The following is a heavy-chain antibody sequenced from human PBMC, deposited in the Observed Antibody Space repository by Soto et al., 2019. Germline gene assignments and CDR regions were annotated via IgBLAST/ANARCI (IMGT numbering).Heavy chain of an antibody. CDR3: ARDQTRYFAFLYYYYGMDV. CDR2: ISSSSSTI. Sequence: EVQLVESGGGLVQPGGSLRLSCAASGFTFSSYSMNWVRQAPGKGLEWVSYISSSSSTIYYADSVKGRFTISRDNAKNSLYLQMNSLRDEDTAVYYCARDQTRYFAFLYYYYGMDVWGQGTTVTVSS. J-gene: IGHJ6*02. V-gene: IGHV3-48*02. CDR1: GFTFSSYS. D-gene: IGHD3-9*01.